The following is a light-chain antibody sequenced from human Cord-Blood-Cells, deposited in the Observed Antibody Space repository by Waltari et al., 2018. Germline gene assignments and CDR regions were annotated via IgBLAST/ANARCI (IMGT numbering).Light chain of an antibody. CDR3: QQYNSYSPIT. CDR2: KAS. CDR1: QSISSW. V-gene: IGKV1-5*03. J-gene: IGKJ5*01. Sequence: DIQMTQSPSTLSASVGDRVTITCRASQSISSWFAWYQQKPGKAPKLLIYKASSVESGVPSRFSGSGSGTEFTLTISSLQPDDFATYYCQQYNSYSPITFGQGTRLEIK.